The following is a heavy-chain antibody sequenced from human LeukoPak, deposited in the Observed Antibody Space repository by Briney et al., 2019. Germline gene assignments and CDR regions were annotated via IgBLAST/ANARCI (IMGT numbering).Heavy chain of an antibody. Sequence: ASVEVSCKASGYTFTGYYMHWVRQAPGQGLEWMGWINPNSGGTNYAQKFQGRVTMTRDTSISTAYMELSRLRSDDTAVYYCARDGDYYDSSGLYGMDVWGQGTTVTVSS. CDR3: ARDGDYYDSSGLYGMDV. CDR2: INPNSGGT. V-gene: IGHV1-2*02. CDR1: GYTFTGYY. D-gene: IGHD3-22*01. J-gene: IGHJ6*02.